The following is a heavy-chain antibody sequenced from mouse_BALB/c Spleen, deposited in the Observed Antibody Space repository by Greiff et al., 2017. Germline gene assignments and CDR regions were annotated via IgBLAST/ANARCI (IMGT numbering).Heavy chain of an antibody. CDR2: ISYSGST. V-gene: IGHV3-8*02. D-gene: IGHD3-2*02. CDR1: GDSITSGY. J-gene: IGHJ4*01. Sequence: EVQVVESGPSLVKPSQTLPLTCSVTGDSITSGYWTWIRKFPGNKLENMGYISYSGSTYYNPSLKSRISITRYTSKNQYYLQLNSVTTEDTATYYCARYTGIRYYYAMDYWGQGTSVTVSS. CDR3: ARYTGIRYYYAMDY.